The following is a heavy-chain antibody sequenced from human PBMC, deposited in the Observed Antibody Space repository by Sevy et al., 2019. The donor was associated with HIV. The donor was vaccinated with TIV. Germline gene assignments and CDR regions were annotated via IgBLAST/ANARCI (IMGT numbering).Heavy chain of an antibody. Sequence: SETLSLTCAVYAGSFSGYYWSWIRQPPGKGLEWIGEINHSGSTNYNPSLKSRVTISVDTSKNQFSLKLSSVTAADTAVYYCARGPYYDILTGYYSWRHYGMDVWGQGTTVTVSS. V-gene: IGHV4-34*01. D-gene: IGHD3-9*01. CDR1: AGSFSGYY. CDR3: ARGPYYDILTGYYSWRHYGMDV. J-gene: IGHJ6*02. CDR2: INHSGST.